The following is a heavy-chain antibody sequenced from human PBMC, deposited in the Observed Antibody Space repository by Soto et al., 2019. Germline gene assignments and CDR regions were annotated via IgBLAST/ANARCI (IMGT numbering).Heavy chain of an antibody. CDR2: ISGSGGST. D-gene: IGHD2-2*01. J-gene: IGHJ6*02. V-gene: IGHV3-23*01. CDR3: AKSPSGYQYYYYGMDV. Sequence: HPGGSLRLSCAASGFTFSSYAMSWVRQAPGKGLEWVSAISGSGGSTYYADSVKGRFTISRDNSKNTLYLQMNSLRAEDTAVYYCAKSPSGYQYYYYGMDVWGQGTTVTVSS. CDR1: GFTFSSYA.